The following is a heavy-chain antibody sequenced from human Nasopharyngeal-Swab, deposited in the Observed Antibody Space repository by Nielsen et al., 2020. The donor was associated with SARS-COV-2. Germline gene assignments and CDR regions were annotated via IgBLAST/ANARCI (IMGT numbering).Heavy chain of an antibody. J-gene: IGHJ4*02. V-gene: IGHV3-9*01. CDR3: AKDPHGSGTWDG. Sequence: GGSLRLSCAASGFTFDDYTMHWVRQPPGKGLEWVSGISWNSRSIGYADSVKGRFTISRDNAKNSLYLQMNSLRAEDTALYYCAKDPHGSGTWDGWGQGTLVTVSS. CDR2: ISWNSRSI. CDR1: GFTFDDYT. D-gene: IGHD3-10*01.